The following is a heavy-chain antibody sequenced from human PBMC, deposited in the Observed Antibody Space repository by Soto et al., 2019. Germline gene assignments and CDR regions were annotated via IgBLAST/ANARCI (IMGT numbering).Heavy chain of an antibody. V-gene: IGHV4-61*01. J-gene: IGHJ6*02. CDR1: GGAVSSGTYY. D-gene: IGHD1-26*01. CDR2: IYFTGSA. CDR3: ARAAGSYWNYYYGMDV. Sequence: PSETLSLTCTVSGGAVSSGTYYWSWIRQPPGKGLEWIGHIYFTGSANYNPSLKSRVTMSLDTSRNQFSLKLSSVTAADTAVYYCARAAGSYWNYYYGMDVWGQGTTVTVSS.